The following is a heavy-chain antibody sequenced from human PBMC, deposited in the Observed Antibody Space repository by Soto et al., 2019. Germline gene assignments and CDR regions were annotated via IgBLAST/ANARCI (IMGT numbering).Heavy chain of an antibody. Sequence: EVQLLESGGGLVQPGESLRLSCTASGFTFSSYAMSWVRQAPGKGLEWVSAITTNGGSTYYADSAKGRFTISRDNSKNMLYLQMNSLRAEDTAVYFCAKELLGYLDYWGQGTLVTVSS. CDR3: AKELLGYLDY. V-gene: IGHV3-23*01. CDR1: GFTFSSYA. J-gene: IGHJ4*02. D-gene: IGHD2-2*03. CDR2: ITTNGGST.